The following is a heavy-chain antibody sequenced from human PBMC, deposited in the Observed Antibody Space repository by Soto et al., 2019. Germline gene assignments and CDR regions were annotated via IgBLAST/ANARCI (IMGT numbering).Heavy chain of an antibody. V-gene: IGHV3-21*06. CDR1: GFTFSSYT. J-gene: IGHJ3*02. Sequence: PGGSLRLSCAASGFTFSSYTMNWVRQAPGKGLEWVSSISSTTSYKYYADSVKGRFSVSRDNAKNSLYLQMSSLRAEDTAVYYCATVLPADYIAHGAFDIWGQGTMVTVSS. CDR2: ISSTTSYK. D-gene: IGHD2-2*01. CDR3: ATVLPADYIAHGAFDI.